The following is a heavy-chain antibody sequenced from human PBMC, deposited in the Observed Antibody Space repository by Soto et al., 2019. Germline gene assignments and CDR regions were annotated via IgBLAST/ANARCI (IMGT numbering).Heavy chain of an antibody. Sequence: GGSLRLSCAASGFTFSSYGMHWVRQAPGKGLGWVAVISYDGSNKYYADSVKGRFTISRDNSKNTLYLQMNSLRAEDTAVYYCAIYSSGWYLLDYWGQGTLVTVSS. D-gene: IGHD6-19*01. V-gene: IGHV3-30*03. CDR1: GFTFSSYG. CDR3: AIYSSGWYLLDY. CDR2: ISYDGSNK. J-gene: IGHJ4*02.